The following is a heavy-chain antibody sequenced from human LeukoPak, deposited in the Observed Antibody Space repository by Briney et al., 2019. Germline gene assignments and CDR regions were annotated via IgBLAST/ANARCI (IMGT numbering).Heavy chain of an antibody. J-gene: IGHJ4*02. D-gene: IGHD3-9*01. Sequence: GGSLRLSCAASGFTFSSYAMHWVRQAPGKGLEWVAVISYDGSNKYYADSVKGRFTISRDNSKNTLYLQMSSLRAEDTAVYYCAKQGYFDWLFYDYWGQGTLVTVSS. CDR1: GFTFSSYA. CDR3: AKQGYFDWLFYDY. V-gene: IGHV3-30-3*02. CDR2: ISYDGSNK.